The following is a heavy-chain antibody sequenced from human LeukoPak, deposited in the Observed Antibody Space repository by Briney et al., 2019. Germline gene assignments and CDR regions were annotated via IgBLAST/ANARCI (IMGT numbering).Heavy chain of an antibody. CDR1: GYTFTSYG. CDR3: ARGRGLPVRPPNEGFLDY. J-gene: IGHJ4*02. Sequence: ASVKVSCKASGYTFTSYGISWVRQAPGQGLEWMGWISAYNGNTNYAQKLQGRVTMTTDTSTSTAYMELRSLRSDDTAVYYCARGRGLPVRPPNEGFLDYWGRGTLVTVSS. CDR2: ISAYNGNT. V-gene: IGHV1-18*01. D-gene: IGHD6-6*01.